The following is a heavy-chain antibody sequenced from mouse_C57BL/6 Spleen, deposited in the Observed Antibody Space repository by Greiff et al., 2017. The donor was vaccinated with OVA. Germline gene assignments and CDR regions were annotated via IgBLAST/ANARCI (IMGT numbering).Heavy chain of an antibody. CDR1: GYTFTGYW. CDR3: ARTRMGRVFAY. J-gene: IGHJ3*01. Sequence: QVQLKQSGAELLKPGASVKLSCKASGYTFTGYWIEWVKQRPGHGLEWIGEIFPGNGSTNYNEKFKGKATFTADTSSNTAYMQLSSLTTEDSAIYNCARTRMGRVFAYWGQGTLVTVSA. V-gene: IGHV1-9*01. D-gene: IGHD2-3*01. CDR2: IFPGNGST.